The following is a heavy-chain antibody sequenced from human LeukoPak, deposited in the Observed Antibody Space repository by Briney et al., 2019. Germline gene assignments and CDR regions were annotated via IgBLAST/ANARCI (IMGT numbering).Heavy chain of an antibody. CDR3: ARGRGRIYCSSTRCYGLYFDY. CDR2: INHSGST. CDR1: GGSFSGYY. J-gene: IGHJ4*02. D-gene: IGHD2-2*01. Sequence: PSETLSLTCAVYGGSFSGYYWSWIRQPPGKGLEWIGEINHSGSTNYNPSLKSRVTISVDTSKNQFSLKLSSVTAADTAVYYCARGRGRIYCSSTRCYGLYFDYWGQGTLVTVSS. V-gene: IGHV4-34*01.